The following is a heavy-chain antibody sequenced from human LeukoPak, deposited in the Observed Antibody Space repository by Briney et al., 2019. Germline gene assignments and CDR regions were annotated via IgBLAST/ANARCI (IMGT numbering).Heavy chain of an antibody. Sequence: SETLSLTCTVSGVSISSSSYYWGWIRQPPGKGLEYIGSIHYSGSTYYNLSLKSRVTISVGTSKNQFSLKLSSVTAADTAVYYCARLYYDILTGYYYYFDYWGQGTLVTVSS. V-gene: IGHV4-39*07. CDR1: GVSISSSSYY. CDR2: IHYSGST. D-gene: IGHD3-9*01. CDR3: ARLYYDILTGYYYYFDY. J-gene: IGHJ4*02.